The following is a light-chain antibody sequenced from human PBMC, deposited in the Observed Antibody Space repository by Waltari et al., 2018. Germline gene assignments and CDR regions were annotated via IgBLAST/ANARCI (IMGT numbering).Light chain of an antibody. V-gene: IGKV3-20*01. Sequence: EIVLTQSPGTLSLSPGERATLPCRASQSVSSSYLAWYQQKPGKAPRLLIYGASSRATGIPDRFSGSGSGTDFTLTISRLEPEDFAVYYCQQYGSSPYTFGQGTKLEIK. CDR3: QQYGSSPYT. CDR2: GAS. CDR1: QSVSSSY. J-gene: IGKJ2*01.